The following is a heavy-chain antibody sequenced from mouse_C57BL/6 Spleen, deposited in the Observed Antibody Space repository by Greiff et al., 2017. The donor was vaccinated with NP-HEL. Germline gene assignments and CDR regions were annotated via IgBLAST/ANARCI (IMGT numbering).Heavy chain of an antibody. V-gene: IGHV3-8*01. CDR1: GYSITSDY. CDR3: ARYPLYDYDGYFDV. Sequence: EVHLVESGPGLAKPSQTLSLTCSVSGYSITSDYWNWIRKFPGNKLEYMGYISYSGSTYYNPSLKSRISITRDTSKNQYYLQWNSVTTEDTATYYCARYPLYDYDGYFDVWGTGTTVTVSS. J-gene: IGHJ1*03. CDR2: ISYSGST. D-gene: IGHD2-4*01.